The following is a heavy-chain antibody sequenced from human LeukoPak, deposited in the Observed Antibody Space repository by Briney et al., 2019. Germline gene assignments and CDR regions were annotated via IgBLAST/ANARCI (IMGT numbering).Heavy chain of an antibody. CDR2: IRYDGSNK. CDR3: AKYGSGSYYPYPTDY. V-gene: IGHV3-30*02. CDR1: GFTFSSYG. Sequence: PGGSLRLSCAASGFTFSSYGMHWVRQAPGKGLEWVAFIRYDGSNKYYADSVKGRFTISRDNSKNTLYLQMNSLRAEDTAVYYCAKYGSGSYYPYPTDYWGQGTLVTVSS. D-gene: IGHD3-10*01. J-gene: IGHJ4*02.